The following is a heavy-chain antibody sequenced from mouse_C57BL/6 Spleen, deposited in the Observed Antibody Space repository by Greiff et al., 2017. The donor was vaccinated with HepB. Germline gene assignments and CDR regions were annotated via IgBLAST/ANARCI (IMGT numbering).Heavy chain of an antibody. CDR3: ARRVWGFDY. J-gene: IGHJ2*01. CDR1: GYTFTSYW. CDR2: IDPSDSYT. Sequence: QVQLQQPGAELVMPGASVKLSCKASGYTFTSYWMHWVKQRPGQGLEWIGEIDPSDSYTNYNQKFKGKSTLTVDKSSSTAYMQLSSLTSEDAAVYYCARRVWGFDYWGQGTTLTVSS. V-gene: IGHV1-69*01.